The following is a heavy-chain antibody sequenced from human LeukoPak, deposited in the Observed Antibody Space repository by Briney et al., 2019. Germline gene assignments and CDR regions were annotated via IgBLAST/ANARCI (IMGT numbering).Heavy chain of an antibody. CDR3: ARGTRGIAARRNFDY. CDR1: GYTFNSYG. J-gene: IGHJ4*02. CDR2: ISGYNGNT. D-gene: IGHD6-6*01. Sequence: ASVKVSCKASGYTFNSYGISWVRQAPGQGLEWMGWISGYNGNTNYAQKLQGRVTMTTDTSTSTAYMGLRSLRSDDTAVYYCARGTRGIAARRNFDYWGQGTLVTVSS. V-gene: IGHV1-18*01.